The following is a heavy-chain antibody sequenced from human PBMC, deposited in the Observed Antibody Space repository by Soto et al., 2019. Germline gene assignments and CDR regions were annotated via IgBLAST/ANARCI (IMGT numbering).Heavy chain of an antibody. V-gene: IGHV4-59*12. CDR1: SDSISSYY. J-gene: IGHJ4*02. CDR2: TDYSGNT. D-gene: IGHD2-15*01. CDR3: ARGRSSFVVVVARYFDY. Sequence: SETLSLTCTVSSDSISSYYWIWIRQSPGKGLEWIGYTDYSGNTNYNPSLKSRVTISVDTSKNQFSLKLSSVTAADTAVYYCARGRSSFVVVVARYFDYWGQGTLVTVSS.